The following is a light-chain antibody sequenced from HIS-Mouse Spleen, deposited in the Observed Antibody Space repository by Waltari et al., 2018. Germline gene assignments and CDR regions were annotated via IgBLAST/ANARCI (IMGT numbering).Light chain of an antibody. J-gene: IGLJ2*01. CDR2: KDS. CDR1: ALPKQY. CDR3: QSADSSGTYHVV. V-gene: IGLV3-25*03. Sequence: SYELTQPPSVSVSPGQTARITCSGDALPKQYAYWYQQKPGQAPVLGIYKDSERPSGIPERCSGSSSGTTVTLTISGVQAEDEADYYCQSADSSGTYHVVFGGGTKLTVL.